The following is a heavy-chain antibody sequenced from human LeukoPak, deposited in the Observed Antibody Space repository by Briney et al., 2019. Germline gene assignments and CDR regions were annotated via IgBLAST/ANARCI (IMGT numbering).Heavy chain of an antibody. J-gene: IGHJ4*02. Sequence: SVKVSCKASGGTFSSYAISWVRQAPGQGLEWMGRIIPILGIANYAQKFQGRVTITADKSTSTAYMELSSLRSEDTAVYYCARLVGSGSNSDYWGQGTLVTVSS. CDR1: GGTFSSYA. D-gene: IGHD3-22*01. CDR2: IIPILGIA. CDR3: ARLVGSGSNSDY. V-gene: IGHV1-69*04.